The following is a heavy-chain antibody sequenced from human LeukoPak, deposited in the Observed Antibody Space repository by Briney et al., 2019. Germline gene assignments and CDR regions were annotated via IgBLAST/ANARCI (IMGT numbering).Heavy chain of an antibody. CDR1: GYTFTSYY. CDR3: ASGRVRGRATYYFDY. D-gene: IGHD3-10*01. CDR2: INPSGGST. Sequence: ASVKVSCKASGYTFTSYYMHWVRQAPGQGLEWMGIINPSGGSTSYAQKFQGRVTMTRDMSTSTVYMELSSLRSEDTAVYYCASGRVRGRATYYFDYWGQGTLVTVSS. J-gene: IGHJ4*02. V-gene: IGHV1-46*01.